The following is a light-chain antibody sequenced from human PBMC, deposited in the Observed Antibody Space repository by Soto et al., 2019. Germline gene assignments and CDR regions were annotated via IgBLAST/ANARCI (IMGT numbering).Light chain of an antibody. CDR3: QTADTSLSVV. CDR2: NRN. V-gene: IGLV1-40*01. CDR1: SSNIGAGYG. J-gene: IGLJ2*01. Sequence: QSVLTQPPSVSGAPGQRVTISCTGSSSNIGAGYGVHWYQQLPGAAPRLLIYNRNNRPSGVPDRFSGTQSDTSASLAITGLQAEDEADYYCQTADTSLSVVFGGGTKLTV.